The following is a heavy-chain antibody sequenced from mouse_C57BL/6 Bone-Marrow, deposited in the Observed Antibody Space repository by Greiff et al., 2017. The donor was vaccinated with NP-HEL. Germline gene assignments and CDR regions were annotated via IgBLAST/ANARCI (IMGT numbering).Heavy chain of an antibody. Sequence: LVESGAELVKPGASVKMSCKASGYTFTTYPIEWMKQNHGKSLEWIGNFHPYNDDTKYNEKFKGKATLTVEKSSSTVYLELSRLTSDDSAVYYCARRYYGSRGYWYFDVWGTGTTVTVSS. CDR3: ARRYYGSRGYWYFDV. CDR1: GYTFTTYP. D-gene: IGHD1-1*01. CDR2: FHPYNDDT. V-gene: IGHV1-47*01. J-gene: IGHJ1*03.